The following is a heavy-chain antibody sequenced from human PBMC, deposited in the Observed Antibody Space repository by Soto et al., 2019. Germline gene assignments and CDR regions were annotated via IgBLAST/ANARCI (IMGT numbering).Heavy chain of an antibody. Sequence: QLQLQESGPGLVKPSETLSLTCTVSGGSISSSSYYWGWIRQPPGKGLEWIGSIYYSGSTYYNPSLKSRVTISVDTSKNQFSLKLSSVTAADTAVYYCVRHGAVPTTVTTPFDYWGQGTLVTVSS. V-gene: IGHV4-39*01. J-gene: IGHJ4*02. CDR2: IYYSGST. D-gene: IGHD4-17*01. CDR3: VRHGAVPTTVTTPFDY. CDR1: GGSISSSSYY.